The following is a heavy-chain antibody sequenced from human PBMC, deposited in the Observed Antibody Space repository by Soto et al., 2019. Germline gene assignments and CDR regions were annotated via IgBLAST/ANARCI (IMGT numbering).Heavy chain of an antibody. Sequence: PSETLCLTCTVSGVSVSSGSYYWSWLRQPPGKGLEWLGYIYYSGSTYYNPSLKSQVTISVDTSKNQFSLKLSSVTAADTAVYYCAREGRGASIDYWGQGTLVTVSS. CDR3: AREGRGASIDY. CDR2: IYYSGST. J-gene: IGHJ4*02. CDR1: GVSVSSGSYY. D-gene: IGHD3-10*01. V-gene: IGHV4-61*01.